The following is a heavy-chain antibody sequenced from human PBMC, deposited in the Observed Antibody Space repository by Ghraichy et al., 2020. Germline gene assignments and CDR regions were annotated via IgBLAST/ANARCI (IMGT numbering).Heavy chain of an antibody. V-gene: IGHV1-46*03. J-gene: IGHJ4*02. Sequence: ASVKVSCKASGYTFTNYYMHWVRQAPGQGLEWMGIINPSGGSTSYAQKFQGRVTMTRDTSTSTVYMELSSLRSEDTAVYYCSRGVVITTGSSDFDYWGQGTLVTVSS. CDR3: SRGVVITTGSSDFDY. CDR1: GYTFTNYY. CDR2: INPSGGST. D-gene: IGHD3-22*01.